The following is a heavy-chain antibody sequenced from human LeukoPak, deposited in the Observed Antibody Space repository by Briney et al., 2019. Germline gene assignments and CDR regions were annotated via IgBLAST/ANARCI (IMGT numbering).Heavy chain of an antibody. V-gene: IGHV4-31*03. J-gene: IGHJ4*02. D-gene: IGHD4/OR15-4a*01. CDR2: IYYSGST. Sequence: SETLSLTCTVSGGSISSGGYYWSWIRQHPGKGLEWIGYIYYSGSTYYNPSLKSRVTISVDTSKNQFSLKLSSVTAADTAVYYCGRDGATVSPFAYGAREPLVTVSS. CDR3: GRDGATVSPFAY. CDR1: GGSISSGGYY.